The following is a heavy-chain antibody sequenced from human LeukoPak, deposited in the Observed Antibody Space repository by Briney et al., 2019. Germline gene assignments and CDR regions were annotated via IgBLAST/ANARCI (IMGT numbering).Heavy chain of an antibody. CDR1: GGSISSYY. J-gene: IGHJ5*02. CDR3: ARGNGWDHNWFDP. V-gene: IGHV4-59*08. CDR2: IYYSGST. Sequence: SETLSLTCTVSGGSISSYYWSWIRQPPGKGLEWIGYIYYSGSTNYNPSLKSRVTISVDTSKNQFSLKLSSVTAADTAVYYCARGNGWDHNWFDPWGQGTLVTVSS. D-gene: IGHD1-26*01.